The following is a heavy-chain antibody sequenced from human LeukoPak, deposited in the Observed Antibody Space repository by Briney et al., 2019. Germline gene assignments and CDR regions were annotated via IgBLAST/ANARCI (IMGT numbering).Heavy chain of an antibody. CDR1: GFTFSSYS. Sequence: PGGSLRLSCAASGFTFSSYSMNWVRQAPGKGLEWVSSISSSSSYIYYADSVKGRFTISRDKAKNSLYLQMHSLRAEDTAVYYCARGPYYYDSSGYDGTDYWGQGTLVTVSS. J-gene: IGHJ4*02. CDR3: ARGPYYYDSSGYDGTDY. CDR2: ISSSSSYI. D-gene: IGHD3-22*01. V-gene: IGHV3-21*01.